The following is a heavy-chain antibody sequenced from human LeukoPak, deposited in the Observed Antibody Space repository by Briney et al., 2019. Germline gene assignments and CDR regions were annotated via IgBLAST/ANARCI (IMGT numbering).Heavy chain of an antibody. Sequence: PSETLSLTCTVSGGSVSSGSYYWSWIRQPPGKGLEWIGYIYYSGSTNYNPSLKGRVTISVDTSKNQFSLKLSSVTAADTAVYYCARDKGAFDIWGQGTMVTVSS. CDR2: IYYSGST. CDR3: ARDKGAFDI. J-gene: IGHJ3*02. CDR1: GGSVSSGSYY. V-gene: IGHV4-61*01.